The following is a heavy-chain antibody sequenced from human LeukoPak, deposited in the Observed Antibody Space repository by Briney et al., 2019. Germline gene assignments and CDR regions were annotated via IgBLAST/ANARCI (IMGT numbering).Heavy chain of an antibody. Sequence: GGSLRLSCAASGLAFSAYWMSWVRQAPGKGLEWVSSISSSSSYMYYADSVKGRFTISRDNAKNSLYLQMNSLRAEDTAVYYCARDISGYSYGNFDYWGQGTLVTVSS. J-gene: IGHJ4*02. D-gene: IGHD5-18*01. CDR1: GLAFSAYW. CDR3: ARDISGYSYGNFDY. CDR2: ISSSSSYM. V-gene: IGHV3-21*01.